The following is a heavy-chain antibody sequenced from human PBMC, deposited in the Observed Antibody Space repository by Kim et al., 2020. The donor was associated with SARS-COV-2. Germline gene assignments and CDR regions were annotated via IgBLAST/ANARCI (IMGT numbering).Heavy chain of an antibody. D-gene: IGHD6-6*01. V-gene: IGHV4-59*01. CDR2: GGT. Sequence: GGTNSNPPLKSRVTISVDTSKNQFSLKLSSVTAADTAVYYCARARWQLAGGFDYWGQGTLVTVSS. CDR3: ARARWQLAGGFDY. J-gene: IGHJ4*02.